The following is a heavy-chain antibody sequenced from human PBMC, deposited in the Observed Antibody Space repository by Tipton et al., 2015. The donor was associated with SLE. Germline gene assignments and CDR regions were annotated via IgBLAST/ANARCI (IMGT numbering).Heavy chain of an antibody. J-gene: IGHJ2*01. CDR2: ISGSGGST. D-gene: IGHD3-10*01. CDR1: GFTFDDYG. V-gene: IGHV3-23*01. Sequence: SLRLSCAASGFTFDDYGMSWVRQAPGKGLEWVSGISGSGGSTYYADPVKGRFTISRDNSKNTLYLQMNSLRAEDTALYYCAKVGRNWYFDLWGRGTLVTVSS. CDR3: AKVGRNWYFDL.